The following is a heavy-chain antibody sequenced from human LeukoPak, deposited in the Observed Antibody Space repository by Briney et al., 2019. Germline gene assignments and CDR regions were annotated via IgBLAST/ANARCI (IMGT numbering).Heavy chain of an antibody. CDR1: GYTFTDYY. CDR2: INPNSGGA. Sequence: ASVKVSCKASGYTFTDYYVHWVRQAPGQGLEWLGWINPNSGGANYAQKFQGRVTMTRDTATGTAYMDLSRLRSDDTAVYYCARDQLVRSVVDGVVAASTRYYAMDVWGQGTTVTVSS. V-gene: IGHV1-2*02. CDR3: ARDQLVRSVVDGVVAASTRYYAMDV. J-gene: IGHJ6*02. D-gene: IGHD2-15*01.